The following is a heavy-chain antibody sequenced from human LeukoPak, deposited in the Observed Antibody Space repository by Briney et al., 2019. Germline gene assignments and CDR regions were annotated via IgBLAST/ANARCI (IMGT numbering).Heavy chain of an antibody. J-gene: IGHJ4*02. D-gene: IGHD3-3*01. Sequence: ASVKVSCKGSGYTLSNHAFSWVRQAPGQGLEWMGWISADNGNTNHAQKFQGRVTMTTDTSTSTAYMELRSLRSDDTAVYYCARDGRITIFGVSKGVFDYWGQGTLVTVSS. V-gene: IGHV1-18*04. CDR3: ARDGRITIFGVSKGVFDY. CDR2: ISADNGNT. CDR1: GYTLSNHA.